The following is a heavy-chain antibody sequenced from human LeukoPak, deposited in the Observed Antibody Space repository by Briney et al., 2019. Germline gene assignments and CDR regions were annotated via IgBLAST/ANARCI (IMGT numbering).Heavy chain of an antibody. Sequence: SVKVSCKASGGTFISYAISWVRQAPGKELEWRGGIITIIGTANYAQKFQGRVTITADESTSTAYMELSSLRSEDTAVYYCARDLVGATRDYYYYYGMDVWGQGTTVTVSS. CDR3: ARDLVGATRDYYYYYGMDV. J-gene: IGHJ6*02. V-gene: IGHV1-69*13. CDR1: GGTFISYA. CDR2: IITIIGTA. D-gene: IGHD1-26*01.